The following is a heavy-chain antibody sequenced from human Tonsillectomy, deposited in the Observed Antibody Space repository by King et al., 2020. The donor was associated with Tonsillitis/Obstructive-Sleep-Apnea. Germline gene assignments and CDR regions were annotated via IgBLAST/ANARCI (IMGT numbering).Heavy chain of an antibody. CDR1: GGSISSSSYY. Sequence: QLQESGPGLVKPSETLSLTCTVSGGSISSSSYYWGWIRQPPGKGLEWIGSIYYSGSTYYNPSLKSRVTISVDTSKNQFSLKLSSVTAADTAVYYCARGRGYCSSTSCYMGEFDYWGQGTLVTVSS. CDR3: ARGRGYCSSTSCYMGEFDY. J-gene: IGHJ4*02. V-gene: IGHV4-39*01. CDR2: IYYSGST. D-gene: IGHD2-2*02.